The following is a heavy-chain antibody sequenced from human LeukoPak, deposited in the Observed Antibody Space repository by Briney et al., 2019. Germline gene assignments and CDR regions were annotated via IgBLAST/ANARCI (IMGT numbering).Heavy chain of an antibody. CDR2: IYYSESA. CDR3: ARKRSFDL. D-gene: IGHD3-9*01. V-gene: IGHV4-59*02. J-gene: IGHJ4*02. CDR1: GDSVSSYY. Sequence: SETLSLTCTVSGDSVSSYYWSWIRQPPGKRLEWFGCIYYSESATYTPSLKSRVTISLDTSKNQFFLKLSSVTAADTAVYYCARKRSFDLWGQGTLVTVSS.